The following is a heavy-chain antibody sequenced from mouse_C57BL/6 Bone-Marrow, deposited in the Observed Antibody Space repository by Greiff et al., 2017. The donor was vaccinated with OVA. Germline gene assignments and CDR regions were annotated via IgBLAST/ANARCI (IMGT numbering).Heavy chain of an antibody. J-gene: IGHJ2*01. D-gene: IGHD4-1*01. CDR3: AKTGRFDY. V-gene: IGHV1-26*01. CDR1: GYTFTDYY. CDR2: INPNNGGT. Sequence: EVKLQQSGPELVKPGASVKISCKASGYTFTDYYMNWVKQSHGKSLEWIGDINPNNGGTSYNQKFKGKATLTVDKSSSTAYMELRSLTSEDSAIYYCAKTGRFDYWGQGTTLTVSS.